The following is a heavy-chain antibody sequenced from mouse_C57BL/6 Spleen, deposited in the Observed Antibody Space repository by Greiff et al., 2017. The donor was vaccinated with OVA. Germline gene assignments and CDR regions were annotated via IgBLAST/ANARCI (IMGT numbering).Heavy chain of an antibody. CDR1: GYAFSSYW. CDR3: ARSWDSNYGYYAMDY. J-gene: IGHJ4*01. V-gene: IGHV1-80*01. CDR2: IYPGDGDT. Sequence: QVQLQQSGAELVKPGASVKISCKASGYAFSSYWMNWVKQRPGKGLEWIGQIYPGDGDTNYNGKFKGKATLTADKSSSTAYMQLSSLTSEDSAVYFCARSWDSNYGYYAMDYWGQGTSVTVSS. D-gene: IGHD2-5*01.